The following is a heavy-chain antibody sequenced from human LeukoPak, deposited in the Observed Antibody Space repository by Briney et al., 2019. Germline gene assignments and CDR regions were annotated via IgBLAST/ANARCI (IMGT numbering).Heavy chain of an antibody. CDR2: IYPDDSNT. CDR3: ARQGAAGKYYYYYMDV. J-gene: IGHJ6*03. D-gene: IGHD6-13*01. Sequence: GESLKISCQGSGYNFPIYWIGWVRQMPGQGLEWMGIIYPDDSNTIYGPSLQGQATISADKSINTAYLEWSSLKASDTAIYYCARQGAAGKYYYYYMDVWGKGTTVTVSS. V-gene: IGHV5-51*01. CDR1: GYNFPIYW.